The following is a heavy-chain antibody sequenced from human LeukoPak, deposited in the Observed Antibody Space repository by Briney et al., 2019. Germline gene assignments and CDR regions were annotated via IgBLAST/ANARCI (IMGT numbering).Heavy chain of an antibody. Sequence: GGSLRLSCAASGFTFSTFAMIWVRQPPGNGLEWVSSIFPSGGEIHYADSVRGRFTISRYNSKSTLSLQMNSLRAEDTAIYYCATYRQVLLPFESWGQGTLVTVSS. CDR1: GFTFSTFA. D-gene: IGHD2-8*02. J-gene: IGHJ4*02. V-gene: IGHV3-23*01. CDR3: ATYRQVLLPFES. CDR2: IFPSGGEI.